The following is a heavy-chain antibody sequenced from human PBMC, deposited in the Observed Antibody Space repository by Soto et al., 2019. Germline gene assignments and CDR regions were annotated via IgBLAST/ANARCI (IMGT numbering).Heavy chain of an antibody. CDR1: GYTFTSYG. V-gene: IGHV1-2*04. CDR3: AREVRYCISTSCYPEDYYYYGMDV. D-gene: IGHD2-2*01. CDR2: INPNSGGT. J-gene: IGHJ6*02. Sequence: GASVKVSCKASGYTFTSYGISWVRQAPGQGLEWMGWINPNSGGTNYAQKFQGWVTMTRDTSISTAYMELSRLRSDDTAVYYCAREVRYCISTSCYPEDYYYYGMDVWGQGTTVTVSS.